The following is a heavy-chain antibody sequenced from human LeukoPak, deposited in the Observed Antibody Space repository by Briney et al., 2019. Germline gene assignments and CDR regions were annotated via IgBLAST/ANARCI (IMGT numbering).Heavy chain of an antibody. CDR2: ISSSGSTI. Sequence: GGSLRLSCAASGFTFSSYEMNWVRQAPGKGLEWVSYISSSGSTIYYADSVKGRFTISRDNAKNSLYLQMNSLRAEDMALYYCAKGLSSSWYTPFDYWGQGTLVTVSS. D-gene: IGHD6-13*01. J-gene: IGHJ4*02. CDR3: AKGLSSSWYTPFDY. V-gene: IGHV3-48*03. CDR1: GFTFSSYE.